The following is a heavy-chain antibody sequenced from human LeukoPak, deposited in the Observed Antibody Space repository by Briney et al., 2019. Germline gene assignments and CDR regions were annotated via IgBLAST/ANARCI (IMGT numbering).Heavy chain of an antibody. D-gene: IGHD2-15*01. Sequence: ASVKVSCKASGYTFTSYGISWVRQAPGQGLEWMGWISAYNGNTNYAQKFQGRVTMTRNTSISTAYMELSSLRSEDTAVYYCARVTAKTRYCSGGSCYRPYFDYWGQGTLVTVSS. CDR3: ARVTAKTRYCSGGSCYRPYFDY. CDR2: ISAYNGNT. V-gene: IGHV1-18*01. CDR1: GYTFTSYG. J-gene: IGHJ4*02.